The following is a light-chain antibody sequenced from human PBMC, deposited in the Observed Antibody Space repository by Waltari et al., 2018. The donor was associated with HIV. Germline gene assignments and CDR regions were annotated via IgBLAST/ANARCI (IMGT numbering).Light chain of an antibody. Sequence: QSALTQPRSVSGSPGQSVTISCTGTSSDVGGYNYVSRYQPHPGKATKLMRYDVRKRPSGVPDRFSGSKSGNTASLTISGVEAEDEADYYCCSYAGTYRVFGGGTKLTVL. CDR2: DVR. CDR1: SSDVGGYNY. J-gene: IGLJ3*02. CDR3: CSYAGTYRV. V-gene: IGLV2-11*01.